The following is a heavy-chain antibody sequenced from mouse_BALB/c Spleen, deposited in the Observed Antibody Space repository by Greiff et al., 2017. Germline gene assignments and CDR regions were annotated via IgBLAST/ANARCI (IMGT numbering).Heavy chain of an antibody. CDR1: GYTFTSYW. J-gene: IGHJ4*01. CDR3: TIDRYYYAMDY. Sequence: EVQLQQSGTVLARPGASVKMSCKASGYTFTSYWMHWVKQRPGQGLEWIGAIYPGNSDTSYNQKFKGKAKLTAVTSTSTSYMELSSLTSEDSAVYYCTIDRYYYAMDYWGQGTSVTVSS. D-gene: IGHD2-14*01. CDR2: IYPGNSDT. V-gene: IGHV1-5*01.